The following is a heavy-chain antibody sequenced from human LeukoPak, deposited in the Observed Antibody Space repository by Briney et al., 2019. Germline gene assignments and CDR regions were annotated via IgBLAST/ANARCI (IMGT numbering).Heavy chain of an antibody. D-gene: IGHD2-21*02. CDR2: IYYSGST. J-gene: IGHJ1*01. CDR1: GASITSYY. Sequence: SETLSLTCTVSGASITSYYWSWIRQPPGKALEWVGYIYYSGSTNYNPSLKSRVTISVDTSKNQFSLKLRSVTAADTAVYYCASEVVTSIEYFQHWGQGTLVTVSS. V-gene: IGHV4-59*01. CDR3: ASEVVTSIEYFQH.